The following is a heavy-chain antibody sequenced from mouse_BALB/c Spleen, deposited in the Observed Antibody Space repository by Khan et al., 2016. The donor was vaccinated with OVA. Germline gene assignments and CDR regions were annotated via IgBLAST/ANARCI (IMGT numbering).Heavy chain of an antibody. CDR2: ISSGSSTI. CDR1: GFTFSSFG. J-gene: IGHJ2*01. CDR3: ASSNWDY. V-gene: IGHV5-17*02. Sequence: EVELVESGGGLVQPGGSRKLSCAASGFTFSSFGMHWVRQAPEKGLEWVAYISSGSSTIYYADTVKGRFTIPRDSPRNTLFLQMTSLRSEDTAMYYCASSNWDYWGQGTTLTVAS. D-gene: IGHD4-1*01.